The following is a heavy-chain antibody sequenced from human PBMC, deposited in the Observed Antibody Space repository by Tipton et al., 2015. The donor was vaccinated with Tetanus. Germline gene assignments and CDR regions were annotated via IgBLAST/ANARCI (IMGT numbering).Heavy chain of an antibody. CDR2: ISYSGST. D-gene: IGHD2-8*01. CDR1: GGSINNYY. V-gene: IGHV4-59*01. J-gene: IGHJ1*01. Sequence: TLSLTCTVSGGSINNYYWSWIRQPPGKGLEWIGYISYSGSTNSNPSLKSRVTISVDASKNQFSLKLSSVTAADTAVYYCVANDGGLEHGQHWGQGTLVTVSS. CDR3: VANDGGLEHGQH.